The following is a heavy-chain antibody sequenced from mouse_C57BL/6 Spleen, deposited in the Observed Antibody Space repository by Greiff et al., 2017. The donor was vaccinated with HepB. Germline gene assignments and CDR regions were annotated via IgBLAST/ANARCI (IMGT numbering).Heavy chain of an antibody. CDR1: GYTFTDYY. J-gene: IGHJ4*01. CDR2: INPNNGGT. V-gene: IGHV1-26*01. D-gene: IGHD1-1*01. Sequence: VQLQQSGPELVKPGASVKISCKASGYTFTDYYMNWVKQSHGQGLEWIGDINPNNGGTSYNQKFKGKATLTVDKSSSTAYMELRSLTSEDSAVYSGESGVYYYGSSAWAMDYWGQGTSLTVSS. CDR3: ESGVYYYGSSAWAMDY.